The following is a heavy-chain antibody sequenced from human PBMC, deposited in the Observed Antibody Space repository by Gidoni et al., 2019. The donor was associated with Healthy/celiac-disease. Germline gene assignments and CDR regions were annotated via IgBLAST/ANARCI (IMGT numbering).Heavy chain of an antibody. D-gene: IGHD6-19*01. CDR3: ARAGSSGWYHSFSRLGFDP. CDR2: IIPIFGTA. V-gene: IGHV1-69*01. CDR1: GGTFSSYA. Sequence: QVQLVQSGAEVKKPGSSVKVSCKASGGTFSSYAISWVRQAPGQGLEWMGGIIPIFGTANYAQKFQGRVTITADESTSTAYMELSSLRSEDTAVYYCARAGSSGWYHSFSRLGFDPWGQGTLVTVSS. J-gene: IGHJ5*02.